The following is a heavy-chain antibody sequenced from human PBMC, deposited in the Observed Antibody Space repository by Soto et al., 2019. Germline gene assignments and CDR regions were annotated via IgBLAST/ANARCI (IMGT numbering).Heavy chain of an antibody. D-gene: IGHD2-15*01. CDR1: GGTFSNYA. J-gene: IGHJ6*02. Sequence: QVQLEQSGAEVKKPGSSLKVSCKATGGTFSNYAISWVRQAPGQGLEWMAGIIPVYGTPSYAQRFQDRVTIIADESTTTAYMDVHSLRSEDTAIYYASIVTAYGMDVWGPGTTVIVSS. CDR2: IIPVYGTP. V-gene: IGHV1-69*01. CDR3: SIVTAYGMDV.